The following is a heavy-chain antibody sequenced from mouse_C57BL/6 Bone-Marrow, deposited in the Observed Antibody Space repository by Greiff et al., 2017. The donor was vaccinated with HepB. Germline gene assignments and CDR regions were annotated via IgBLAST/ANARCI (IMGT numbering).Heavy chain of an antibody. D-gene: IGHD1-1*01. CDR2: IDPSDSYT. J-gene: IGHJ4*01. CDR1: GYTFTSYW. Sequence: QVQLKQPGAELVMPGASVKLSCKASGYTFTSYWMHWVKQRPGQGLEWIGEIDPSDSYTNYNQKFKGKSTLTVDKSSSTAYMQLSSLTSEDSAVYYCARNYYGSSYPSMDYWGQGTSVTVSS. CDR3: ARNYYGSSYPSMDY. V-gene: IGHV1-69*01.